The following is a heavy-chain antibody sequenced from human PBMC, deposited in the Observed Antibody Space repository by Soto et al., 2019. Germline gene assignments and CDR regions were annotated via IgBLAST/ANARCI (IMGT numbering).Heavy chain of an antibody. J-gene: IGHJ4*02. Sequence: ASVKVSCKASGYTFTSYGISWVRQAPGQGLEWMGWISAYNGNTNYAQKLQGRVTMTTDTSTSTAYKELRSLRSDDTAVYYCARDQGYYGFLEWLSPYDYWGQGTLVTVSS. D-gene: IGHD3-3*01. V-gene: IGHV1-18*01. CDR3: ARDQGYYGFLEWLSPYDY. CDR1: GYTFTSYG. CDR2: ISAYNGNT.